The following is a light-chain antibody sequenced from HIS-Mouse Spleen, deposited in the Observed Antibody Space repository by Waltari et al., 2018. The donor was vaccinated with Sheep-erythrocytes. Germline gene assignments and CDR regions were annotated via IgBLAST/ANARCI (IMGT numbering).Light chain of an antibody. J-gene: IGKJ1*01. CDR3: QQYYSYPWT. CDR2: LAP. V-gene: IGKV1-8*01. CDR1: QGISSY. Sequence: AIRMTQSPSSLSASTGDRVTITCRASQGISSYLAWYQQKPGAPAALAPRCQMCHLDDPVSILTLTISCLQSEDFSTYYCQQYYSYPWTFGQGTKVEIK.